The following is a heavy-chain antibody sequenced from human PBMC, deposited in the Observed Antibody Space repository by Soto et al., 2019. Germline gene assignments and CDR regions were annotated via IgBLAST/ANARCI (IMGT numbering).Heavy chain of an antibody. CDR1: GGSISSYY. V-gene: IGHV4-59*01. Sequence: PSETLSLTCTVSGGSISSYYWSWIRQPPGKGLEWIGYIYYSGSTNYNPSLKSRVTISVDTSKNQFSLKLSSVTAADTAVYYCARGYSSSWYDEYFQHWGQGTLVTVSS. CDR3: ARGYSSSWYDEYFQH. J-gene: IGHJ1*01. D-gene: IGHD6-13*01. CDR2: IYYSGST.